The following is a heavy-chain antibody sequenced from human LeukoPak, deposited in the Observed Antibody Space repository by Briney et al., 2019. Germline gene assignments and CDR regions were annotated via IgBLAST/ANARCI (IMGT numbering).Heavy chain of an antibody. V-gene: IGHV3-48*01. CDR3: AREGSWFSYYFDY. J-gene: IGHJ4*02. CDR2: ISSSSSTI. Sequence: GGSLRLSCAASGFTFSSYSMNWVRQAPGKGLEWVSYISSSSSTIYYADPVKGRFTISRDNAKNSLYLQMNSLRAEDTAVYYCAREGSWFSYYFDYWGQGTLVTVSS. D-gene: IGHD6-13*01. CDR1: GFTFSSYS.